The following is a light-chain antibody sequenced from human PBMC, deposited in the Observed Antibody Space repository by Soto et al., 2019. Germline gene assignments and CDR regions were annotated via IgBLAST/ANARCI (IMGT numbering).Light chain of an antibody. Sequence: EIVMTQSPATLSVSPWERSTLSCLVSQSVSSNLAWYQHKPGQAPRLLIYGASTRATGIPARFSGSGSGTEFTLTISSLQSEDFAVYYCQQYNNWPRGTFGQGTKVDIK. CDR3: QQYNNWPRGT. J-gene: IGKJ1*01. CDR1: QSVSSN. V-gene: IGKV3-15*01. CDR2: GAS.